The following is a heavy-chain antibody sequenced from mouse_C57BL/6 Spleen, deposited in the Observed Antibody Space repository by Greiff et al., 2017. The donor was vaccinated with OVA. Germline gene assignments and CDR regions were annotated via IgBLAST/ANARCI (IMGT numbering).Heavy chain of an antibody. D-gene: IGHD2-1*01. J-gene: IGHJ4*01. CDR2: ISSGGDYI. V-gene: IGHV5-9-1*02. Sequence: EVKVVESGEGLVKPGGSLKLSCAASGFTFSSYAMSWVRQTPEKRLEWVAYISSGGDYIYYADTVKGRFTISRDNARNTLYLQMSSLKSEDTAMYYCTRIYYGNPGAMDYWGQGTSVTVSS. CDR1: GFTFSSYA. CDR3: TRIYYGNPGAMDY.